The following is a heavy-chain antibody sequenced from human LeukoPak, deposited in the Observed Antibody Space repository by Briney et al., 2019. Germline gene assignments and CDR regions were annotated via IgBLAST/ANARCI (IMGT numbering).Heavy chain of an antibody. J-gene: IGHJ4*02. CDR3: AKDGYGDYGLDY. CDR2: TSGSGGST. CDR1: GFTFSSYA. D-gene: IGHD4-17*01. Sequence: PGGSLRLSCAASGFTFSSYAMSWVRQAPGKGLEWVSATSGSGGSTYYADSVKGRFTISRDNSKNTLYLQMNSLRAEDTAVYYCAKDGYGDYGLDYWGQGTLVTVSS. V-gene: IGHV3-23*01.